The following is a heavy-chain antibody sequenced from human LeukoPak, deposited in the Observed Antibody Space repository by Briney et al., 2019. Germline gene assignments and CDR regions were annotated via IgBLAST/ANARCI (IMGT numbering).Heavy chain of an antibody. Sequence: GGSLRLSCAASGFTFSSYWMHWVRQAPGKGLVWVSLISGDGSTTIYADSVKGRFTISRDNAKNTLFLQMNSLSAEDTAVYYCAKRSKGGDSTGYYYYFDLWGRGTLVTVSS. J-gene: IGHJ2*01. CDR2: ISGDGSTT. V-gene: IGHV3-74*01. CDR1: GFTFSSYW. CDR3: AKRSKGGDSTGYYYYFDL. D-gene: IGHD3-22*01.